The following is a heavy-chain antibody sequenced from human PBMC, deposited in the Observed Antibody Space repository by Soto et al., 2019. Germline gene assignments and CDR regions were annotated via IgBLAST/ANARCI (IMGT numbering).Heavy chain of an antibody. J-gene: IGHJ4*02. CDR3: ARGMYTIDY. V-gene: IGHV1-3*01. CDR1: GYTFTSYA. CDR2: INAGNGNT. D-gene: IGHD1-1*01. Sequence: QVQLVQSGAEVKKPGASVKVSCKASGYTFTSYATHSVRQAPGQRLEWMGWINAGNGNTKYSQKFQGRVTITSHTSARTAYLELSRPRSEDTAVYYCARGMYTIDYWGQGALVTVSS.